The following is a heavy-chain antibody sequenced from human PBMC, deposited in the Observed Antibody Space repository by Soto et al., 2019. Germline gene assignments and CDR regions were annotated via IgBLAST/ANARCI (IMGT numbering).Heavy chain of an antibody. CDR2: SSNSGTFT. CDR3: ARSGDNYNVLDY. V-gene: IGHV3-11*06. D-gene: IGHD3-10*02. CDR1: GFTFSDYY. J-gene: IGHJ4*02. Sequence: GGSLRLSCEGSGFTFSDYYMSWIRQAPGRGLEWISYSSNSGTFTRYSDSVKGRFSISRDNTKNFLYLQMNSLRAEDTAVYYCARSGDNYNVLDYWGQGTPVTVSS.